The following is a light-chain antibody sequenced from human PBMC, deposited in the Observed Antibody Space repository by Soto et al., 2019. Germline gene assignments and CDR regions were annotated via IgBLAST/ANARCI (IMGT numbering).Light chain of an antibody. CDR1: SSDIGGYNY. Sequence: QSVLTQPASVSGSPGQSITISCTGTSSDIGGYNYVSWYQHHPGKAPKLMIYEVSNRPSGVSNRFSGSKSGNTASLTISGLQAEDEADYHCSSYTSRTTLVIFGGGTQLTVL. J-gene: IGLJ2*01. CDR2: EVS. V-gene: IGLV2-14*01. CDR3: SSYTSRTTLVI.